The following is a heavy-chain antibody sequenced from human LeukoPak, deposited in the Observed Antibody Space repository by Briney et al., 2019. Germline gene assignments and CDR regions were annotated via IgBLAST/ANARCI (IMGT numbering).Heavy chain of an antibody. J-gene: IGHJ4*02. Sequence: GGSLRLSCAASGFIFTDYGMHWVRQAPGKGLEWLTFIRYDGSDKYYADSVKGRFTISRDNSKNTLYLQVNSLTSEDTAVYYCAKEGTASKPSDLDHWGRGILVTVSS. CDR3: AKEGTASKPSDLDH. CDR1: GFIFTDYG. V-gene: IGHV3-30*02. D-gene: IGHD1/OR15-1a*01. CDR2: IRYDGSDK.